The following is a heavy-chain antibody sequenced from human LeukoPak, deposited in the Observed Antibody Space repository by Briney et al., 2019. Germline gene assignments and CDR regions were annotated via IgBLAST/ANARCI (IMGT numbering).Heavy chain of an antibody. J-gene: IGHJ4*02. CDR2: IYYSGST. V-gene: IGHV4-31*03. CDR1: GGSISSGGYY. CDR3: ARADTPPYCSGGSCYSMVQYYFDY. Sequence: PSETLSLTCTVSGGSISSGGYYWRWIRQHPGKGLEWIGYIYYSGSTYYNPSLKSRFTISVDTSKNQFSLKLSSVTAADTAVYYCARADTPPYCSGGSCYSMVQYYFDYWGQGTLVTVSS. D-gene: IGHD2-15*01.